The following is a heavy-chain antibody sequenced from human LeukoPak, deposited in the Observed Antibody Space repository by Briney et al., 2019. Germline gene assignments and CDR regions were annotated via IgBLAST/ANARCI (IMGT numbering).Heavy chain of an antibody. CDR2: INPNSGGT. J-gene: IGHJ4*02. Sequence: ASVKVSCKASGYTLTGYYMHWVRQAPGQGLEWMGWINPNSGGTNYAQKFQGRVTMTRDTSISTAYMELSRLRSDDTAVYYCARGVTMIVVVPPDYWGQGTLVTVSS. CDR3: ARGVTMIVVVPPDY. V-gene: IGHV1-2*02. D-gene: IGHD3-22*01. CDR1: GYTLTGYY.